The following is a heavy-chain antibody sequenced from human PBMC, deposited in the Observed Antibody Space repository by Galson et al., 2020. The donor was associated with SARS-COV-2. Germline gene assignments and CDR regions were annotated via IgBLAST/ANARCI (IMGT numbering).Heavy chain of an antibody. CDR1: GYSISSGYY. J-gene: IGHJ4*02. CDR3: ARVVNSMGDLFHFDY. V-gene: IGHV4-38-2*02. D-gene: IGHD2-21*01. Sequence: SQTLSLTCTVSGYSISSGYYWGWIRQPPGKGLEWIGSIYHSGSTYYNPSLKSRVTISVDTSKNQFSLKLSSVTAADTAVYYCARVVNSMGDLFHFDYWGQGTLVTVSS. CDR2: IYHSGST.